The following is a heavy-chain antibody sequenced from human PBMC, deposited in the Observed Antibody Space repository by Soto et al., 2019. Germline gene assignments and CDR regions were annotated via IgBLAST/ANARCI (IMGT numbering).Heavy chain of an antibody. CDR3: ARENIVLMVYATDY. Sequence: GASVKVSCKASGYTFTSYGISWVRQAPGQGLEWMGWISAYNGNTNYAQKLQGRVTMTTDTSTSTAYMELRSLRSDDTAVYYCARENIVLMVYATDYWGQGTLVTVSS. CDR2: ISAYNGNT. D-gene: IGHD2-8*01. CDR1: GYTFTSYG. J-gene: IGHJ4*02. V-gene: IGHV1-18*01.